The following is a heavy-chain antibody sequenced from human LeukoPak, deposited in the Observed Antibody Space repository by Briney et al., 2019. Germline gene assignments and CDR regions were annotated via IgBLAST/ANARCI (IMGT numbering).Heavy chain of an antibody. Sequence: PSETLSLSCAVYGGSFSGYYWTWIRQPPGKGLEWIGEINDLGSTKYNPSLKSRVTVSVDTSKNHFSLKLSSVTAADTAMYYCARQKSYMTSFRGGQIDFWGQGTLVSVSS. J-gene: IGHJ4*02. V-gene: IGHV4-34*01. CDR2: INDLGST. CDR1: GGSFSGYY. D-gene: IGHD3-16*01. CDR3: ARQKSYMTSFRGGQIDF.